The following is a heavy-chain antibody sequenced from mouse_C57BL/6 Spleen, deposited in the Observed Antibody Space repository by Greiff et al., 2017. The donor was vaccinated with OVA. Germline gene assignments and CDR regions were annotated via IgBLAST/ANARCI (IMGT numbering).Heavy chain of an antibody. Sequence: VKLQESGPELVKPGASVKISCKASGYAFSSSWMNWVKQRPGKGLEWIGRIYPGDGDTNYNGKFKGKATLTADKSSSTAYMQLSSLTSEDSAVYFCARTEGYGAWFAYWGQGTLVTVSA. CDR3: ARTEGYGAWFAY. V-gene: IGHV1-82*01. CDR2: IYPGDGDT. CDR1: GYAFSSSW. J-gene: IGHJ3*01. D-gene: IGHD2-2*01.